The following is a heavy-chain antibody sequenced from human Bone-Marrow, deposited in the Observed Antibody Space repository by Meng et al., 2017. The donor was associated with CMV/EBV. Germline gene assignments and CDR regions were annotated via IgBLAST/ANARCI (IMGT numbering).Heavy chain of an antibody. D-gene: IGHD4-17*01. CDR3: ARDVDGELCLGAFDL. J-gene: IGHJ3*01. V-gene: IGHV3-11*04. CDR2: ITSSSDTTI. CDR1: GFTFSDYY. Sequence: GESLKISCAASGFTFSDYYMTWIRQAPGKGLEWLSYITSSSDTTIYYADSVKGRFTISRDNAKTSVYLQMDSLRDEDTAVYYCARDVDGELCLGAFDLWGQGTTVTVSS.